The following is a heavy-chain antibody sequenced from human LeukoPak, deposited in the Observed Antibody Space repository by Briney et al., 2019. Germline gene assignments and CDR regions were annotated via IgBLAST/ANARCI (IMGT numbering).Heavy chain of an antibody. J-gene: IGHJ4*02. Sequence: SETLSLTCVVSGGSISSYDWNWIRQPPGKGLEWIGYIYYSGTTNYNPSLKSRVTISVDTSKNQFSLKLSSVTAADTAVYYCARGVYIAAAQYGYWGQGTLVTVSS. CDR3: ARGVYIAAAQYGY. CDR1: GGSISSYD. V-gene: IGHV4-59*01. CDR2: IYYSGTT. D-gene: IGHD6-13*01.